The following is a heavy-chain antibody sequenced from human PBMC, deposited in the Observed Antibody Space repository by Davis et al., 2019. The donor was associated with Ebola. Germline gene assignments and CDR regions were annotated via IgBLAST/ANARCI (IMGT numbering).Heavy chain of an antibody. V-gene: IGHV3-48*02. D-gene: IGHD5-24*01. CDR2: TTDWTSTI. Sequence: GGSLRLSCAASGFTFSSYSMNWVRQAPGKGLEWVSFTTDWTSTIYFADSVKGRFTMSRDNAKNSVYLQMNSLRDEETAVYYCARGDGYNLDYWGQGTLVTVSS. J-gene: IGHJ4*02. CDR1: GFTFSSYS. CDR3: ARGDGYNLDY.